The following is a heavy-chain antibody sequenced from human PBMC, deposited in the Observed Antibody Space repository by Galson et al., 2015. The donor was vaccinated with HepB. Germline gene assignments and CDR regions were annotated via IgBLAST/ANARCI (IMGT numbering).Heavy chain of an antibody. CDR3: ARGSFGDIDY. Sequence: SLRLSCAASGFIFSSYTMNWVRQAPGEGLEWISSISSSGSNIFYADSLKGRFTISRDNAKKSLFLQMNSLRAEDASVYYCARGSFGDIDYWGQGTLVTVSS. CDR1: GFIFSSYT. V-gene: IGHV3-21*01. J-gene: IGHJ4*02. D-gene: IGHD4-17*01. CDR2: ISSSGSNI.